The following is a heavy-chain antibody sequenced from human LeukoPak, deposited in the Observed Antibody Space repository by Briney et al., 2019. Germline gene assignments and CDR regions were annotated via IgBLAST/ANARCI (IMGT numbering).Heavy chain of an antibody. J-gene: IGHJ6*03. V-gene: IGHV4-4*02. CDR2: IYHSGST. CDR3: AREGQARYTGYMDV. D-gene: IGHD2-2*02. CDR1: GGSISSSNW. Sequence: SGTLSLTCAVSGGSISSSNWWSWVRQPPGKGLEWIGEIYHSGSTNYNPSLKSRVTISVDKSKNQFSLKLSSVTAADTAVYYCAREGQARYTGYMDVWGKGTTVTVSS.